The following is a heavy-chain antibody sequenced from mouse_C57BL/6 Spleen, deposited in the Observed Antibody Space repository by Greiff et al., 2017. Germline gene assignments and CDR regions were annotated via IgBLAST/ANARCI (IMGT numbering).Heavy chain of an antibody. J-gene: IGHJ4*01. CDR2: IDPTSGGT. Sequence: QVQLKQPGAELVKPGASVKLSCKASGYTFTSYWMHWVKQRPGRGLEWIGRIDPTSGGTKYNEKFKSKATLTVDKPSSTAYMQLSSLTSEDSAVDYCARRVFTTVVATSDYAMEYWAQGASATVSS. CDR3: ARRVFTTVVATSDYAMEY. CDR1: GYTFTSYW. D-gene: IGHD1-1*01. V-gene: IGHV1-72*01.